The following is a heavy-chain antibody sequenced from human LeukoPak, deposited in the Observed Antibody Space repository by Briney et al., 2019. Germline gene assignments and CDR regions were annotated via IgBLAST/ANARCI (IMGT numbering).Heavy chain of an antibody. J-gene: IGHJ5*02. CDR1: GGTFSSYA. CDR2: IIPIFGTA. D-gene: IGHD6-13*01. V-gene: IGHV1-69*13. Sequence: ASVKVSCKASGGTFSSYAISWVRQAPGQGLEWMGGIIPIFGTANYAQKFQGRVTITADESTSTAYMELSSLRSEDTAVYYCARRAAAGTAEFDPWGQGTLVTVSS. CDR3: ARRAAAGTAEFDP.